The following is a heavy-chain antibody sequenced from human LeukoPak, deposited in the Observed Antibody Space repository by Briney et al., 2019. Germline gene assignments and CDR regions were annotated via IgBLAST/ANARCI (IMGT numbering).Heavy chain of an antibody. CDR1: GFAFSSYA. Sequence: GGSLRLSCAASGFAFSSYAMIWVRQAPGKGLEWVSGISWNSGSIGYADSVKGLFTISRDNAENSLYLQMNSLRAEDTALYYCAKEGGGTFDYWGQGTLVTVSS. J-gene: IGHJ4*02. V-gene: IGHV3-9*01. D-gene: IGHD3-16*01. CDR2: ISWNSGSI. CDR3: AKEGGGTFDY.